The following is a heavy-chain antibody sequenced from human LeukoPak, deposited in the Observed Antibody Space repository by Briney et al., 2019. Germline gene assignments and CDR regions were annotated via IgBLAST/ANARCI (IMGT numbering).Heavy chain of an antibody. Sequence: GGSLRPSCAASGFTVTNNYMSWVRQAPGKGLEWVSVIYSGGSTYYADSVKGRFTISRDNSKNTLYLQMNSLRVEDTGVYFCARIGLGRDAYNSFDFWGQGTLVTVSS. CDR1: GFTVTNNY. J-gene: IGHJ4*02. CDR2: IYSGGST. CDR3: ARIGLGRDAYNSFDF. V-gene: IGHV3-53*01. D-gene: IGHD5-24*01.